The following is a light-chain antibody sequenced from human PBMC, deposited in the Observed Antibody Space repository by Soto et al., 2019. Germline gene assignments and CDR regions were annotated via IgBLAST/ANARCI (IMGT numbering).Light chain of an antibody. CDR1: QMVGAY. J-gene: IGKJ2*01. Sequence: EMFLTRLPATRSCSPGERPTPSSRPVQMVGAYLAWYQHKPGQAPGLLIYGASNRATDIPGRFSGRGSGTDFTLTISSLESGDSAVYYCQQRDKWPRTFGQGTKLEIK. CDR3: QQRDKWPRT. CDR2: GAS. V-gene: IGKV3-11*01.